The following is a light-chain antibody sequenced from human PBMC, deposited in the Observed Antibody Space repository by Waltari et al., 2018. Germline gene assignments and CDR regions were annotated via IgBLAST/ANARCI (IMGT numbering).Light chain of an antibody. CDR2: SNN. CDR3: AAWDDSLNGYV. V-gene: IGLV1-44*01. CDR1: GSNIGSNS. Sequence: QSVLTQPPSASGTPGQRVTISCSGSGSNIGSNSVNWFQQVPGTAPKLLIYSNNQWPSGFPDRFSGSKSGTSASLAISGLQSEDEADYYCAAWDDSLNGYVFGTGTKVTVL. J-gene: IGLJ1*01.